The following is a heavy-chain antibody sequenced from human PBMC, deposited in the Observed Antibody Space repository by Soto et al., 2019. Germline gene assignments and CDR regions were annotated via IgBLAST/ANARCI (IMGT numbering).Heavy chain of an antibody. J-gene: IGHJ6*02. V-gene: IGHV5-10-1*01. CDR2: IDPSDSYT. CDR1: GYSFTSYW. D-gene: IGHD3-10*01. Sequence: GESLKISCKGSGYSFTSYWIRWVRQMPGKGLEWMGRIDPSDSYTNYSPSFQGHVTISADKSISTAYLQWSSLKASDTAMYYCASPTMVRGVYYYYGMDVWGQGTTVTVSS. CDR3: ASPTMVRGVYYYYGMDV.